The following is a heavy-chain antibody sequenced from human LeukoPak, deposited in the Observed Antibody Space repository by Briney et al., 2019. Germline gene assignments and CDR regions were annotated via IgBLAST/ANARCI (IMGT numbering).Heavy chain of an antibody. Sequence: GGSLRLSCAASGFTVSTNYLSWVRQAPGKGLEWVSIIYTGGSTYYADSVKGRFIISRDNSKSTVYLQMNSLRGEDTAVYYCAKLADAEITVARRGRLQNAFDIWGQGTMVTVSS. CDR1: GFTVSTNY. CDR3: AKLADAEITVARRGRLQNAFDI. J-gene: IGHJ3*02. D-gene: IGHD6-19*01. V-gene: IGHV3-66*01. CDR2: IYTGGST.